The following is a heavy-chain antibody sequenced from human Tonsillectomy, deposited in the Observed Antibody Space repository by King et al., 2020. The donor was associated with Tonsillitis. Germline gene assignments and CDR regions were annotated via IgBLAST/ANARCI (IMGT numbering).Heavy chain of an antibody. D-gene: IGHD6-25*01. CDR3: ATLRDSSGIDAFDI. Sequence: VQLVESGAEVKKPGESLKISCKGSGYSFTNYWIGWVRQMPGKGLEWMGIIYTGDFDTRYSPSFQGQVTISADKSISTAYLQWSSLKASDTAMYYCATLRDSSGIDAFDIWGQGTMVTVSS. V-gene: IGHV5-51*01. J-gene: IGHJ3*02. CDR2: IYTGDFDT. CDR1: GYSFTNYW.